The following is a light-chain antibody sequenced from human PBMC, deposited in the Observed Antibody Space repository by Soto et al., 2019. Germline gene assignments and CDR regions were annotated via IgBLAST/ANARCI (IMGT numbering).Light chain of an antibody. J-gene: IGLJ2*01. Sequence: QSALTQPASVSGSPGQSITISCTGTSSDVGGYNYVSWYQQRPGKAPKLMIYEVTNRPSGVSNRFSGSKSGNTASLTISGLQAEDEADYYSGSYTGSSTLVVFGGGTKLTVL. CDR3: GSYTGSSTLVV. CDR2: EVT. V-gene: IGLV2-14*01. CDR1: SSDVGGYNY.